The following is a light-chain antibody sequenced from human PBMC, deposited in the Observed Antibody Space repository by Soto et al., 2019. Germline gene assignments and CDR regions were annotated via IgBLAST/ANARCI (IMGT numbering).Light chain of an antibody. CDR2: GAS. CDR1: QSLSSGY. V-gene: IGKV3-20*01. CDR3: QQYGSSPRT. Sequence: EIVLTQSPGSLSLSPGERATLSCRASQSLSSGYLAWYQQKPGQAPRLLIYGASSRATGIPDRFSGSGSGTDFTLTISRLEPEDFAVYYCQQYGSSPRTFGQGTKVEIK. J-gene: IGKJ1*01.